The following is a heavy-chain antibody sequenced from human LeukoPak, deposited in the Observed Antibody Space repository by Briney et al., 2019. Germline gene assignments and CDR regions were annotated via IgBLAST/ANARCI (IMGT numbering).Heavy chain of an antibody. D-gene: IGHD1-26*01. Sequence: GGSLRLSCAASGFIFSSYGMHWVRQAPGKGLEWVAVISYDGSNKYYADSVKGRFTISRDNSKNTLYLQMNSLRAEDTAVYYCAKSGEELAFDYWGQGTLVTVSS. CDR3: AKSGEELAFDY. J-gene: IGHJ4*02. CDR2: ISYDGSNK. V-gene: IGHV3-30*18. CDR1: GFIFSSYG.